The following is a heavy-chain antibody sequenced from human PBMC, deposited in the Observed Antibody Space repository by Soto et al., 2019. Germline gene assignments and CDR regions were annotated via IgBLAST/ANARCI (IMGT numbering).Heavy chain of an antibody. D-gene: IGHD3-10*01. Sequence: QLRLQESGPGLVKPSETLSLTCTVSGGSVRTSSYYWGWIRQPPGKGLEWIGSIYYSGSTYYNPSLKSRVTISVDTSKNQSSLKLSSVTAADTAVYYCASKSPSYYYGARSYQWGQGTLVTVSS. CDR3: ASKSPSYYYGARSYQ. CDR2: IYYSGST. V-gene: IGHV4-39*01. J-gene: IGHJ4*02. CDR1: GGSVRTSSYY.